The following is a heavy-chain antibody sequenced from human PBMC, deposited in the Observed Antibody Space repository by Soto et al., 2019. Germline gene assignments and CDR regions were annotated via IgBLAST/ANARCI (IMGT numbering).Heavy chain of an antibody. Sequence: SLRLSCTASGFTFGDYAMSWFRQAPGKGLEWVGFIRSKAYGGTTEYAASVKGRFTISRDDSKSIAYLQMNSLKTEDTAVYYCTRVGGYCSGGSCHSRGLVYFDYWGQGTLVTVSS. CDR3: TRVGGYCSGGSCHSRGLVYFDY. CDR1: GFTFGDYA. D-gene: IGHD2-15*01. CDR2: IRSKAYGGTT. V-gene: IGHV3-49*03. J-gene: IGHJ4*02.